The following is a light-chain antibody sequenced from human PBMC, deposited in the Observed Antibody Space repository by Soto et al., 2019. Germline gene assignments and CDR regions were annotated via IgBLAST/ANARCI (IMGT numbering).Light chain of an antibody. J-gene: IGKJ2*01. Sequence: VLTQSPATLSVSPGERATLSCMTSQSVGRNLAWYQQKPGQAPRLLIYGAFIRAPGFPVTFRGTGSGSEFTLTITSLQSEDGALYYCQQYDKWPYTFGQGTKVDIK. CDR2: GAF. CDR1: QSVGRN. CDR3: QQYDKWPYT. V-gene: IGKV3-15*01.